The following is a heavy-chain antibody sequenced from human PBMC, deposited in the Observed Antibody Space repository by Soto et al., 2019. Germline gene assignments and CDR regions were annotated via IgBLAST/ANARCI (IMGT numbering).Heavy chain of an antibody. CDR3: ATSYYYDSSGYFDAFDL. CDR2: ISRSGSTT. J-gene: IGHJ3*01. V-gene: IGHV3-48*03. D-gene: IGHD3-22*01. CDR1: GFTFNNYE. Sequence: EGQLLESGGGLVRSGGSLRLSCEASGFTFNNYEMNWVRQAPGKGPEWVSYISRSGSTTYYGDSVKGRFTISRDNAKNSLYLQMNSLRAEDTAVYYCATSYYYDSSGYFDAFDLWGQGTLVSVSS.